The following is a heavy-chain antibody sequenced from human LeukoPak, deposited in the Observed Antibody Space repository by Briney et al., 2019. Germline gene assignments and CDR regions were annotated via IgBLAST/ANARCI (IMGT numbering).Heavy chain of an antibody. Sequence: PGGSLRLSCAASGFTFSSYEMNWVRQAPGKGLEWVSYISSSGRTIYYADSVKGRFTISRDNAKNSLYLQMNSLRAEDTAVYYCARGDCSSTSCQDYYYGMDVWGKGTTVTVSS. CDR2: ISSSGRTI. V-gene: IGHV3-48*03. CDR1: GFTFSSYE. CDR3: ARGDCSSTSCQDYYYGMDV. J-gene: IGHJ6*04. D-gene: IGHD2-2*01.